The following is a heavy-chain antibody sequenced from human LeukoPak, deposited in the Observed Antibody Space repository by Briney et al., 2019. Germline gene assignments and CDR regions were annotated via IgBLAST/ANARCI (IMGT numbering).Heavy chain of an antibody. CDR1: GFTFSSYA. J-gene: IGHJ4*02. CDR2: ISGSGGST. CDR3: AKASGTTGTTSYFDY. D-gene: IGHD1-1*01. Sequence: GGSLRLSCAASGFTFSSYAMSWVRQAPGKGLEWVPAISGSGGSTYYADSVKGRFTISRDNSKNTLYLQMNSLRAEDTAVYYCAKASGTTGTTSYFDYWGQGTLVTVSS. V-gene: IGHV3-23*01.